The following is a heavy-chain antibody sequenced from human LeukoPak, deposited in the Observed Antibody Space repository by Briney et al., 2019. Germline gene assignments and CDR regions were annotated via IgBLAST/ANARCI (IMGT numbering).Heavy chain of an antibody. CDR2: ISSDGSHK. J-gene: IGHJ4*02. Sequence: GGSLRLSCAASGFAFSSYDMHWVRQAPGKGLEWVAAISSDGSHKYYADSVKGRFTISRDNSKSTLYLQMSSLRPEDTAVYYCAKAPTMAAADYWGQGTLVAVSS. CDR3: AKAPTMAAADY. V-gene: IGHV3-30*18. D-gene: IGHD6-13*01. CDR1: GFAFSSYD.